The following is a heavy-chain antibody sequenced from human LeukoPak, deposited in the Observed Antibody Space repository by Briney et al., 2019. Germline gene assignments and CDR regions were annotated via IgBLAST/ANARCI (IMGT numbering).Heavy chain of an antibody. J-gene: IGHJ4*02. D-gene: IGHD1-26*01. CDR2: FDPEDGEA. CDR3: ATGVVVGATTGDY. Sequence: GASVKVSCKVSGYTLTELSMHWVRQAPGKGLEWMGGFDPEDGEAIYAQKFQGRVTMTEDTSTDTAYMGLSSLRSEDTAVYYCATGVVVGATTGDYWGQGTLVTVSS. V-gene: IGHV1-24*01. CDR1: GYTLTELS.